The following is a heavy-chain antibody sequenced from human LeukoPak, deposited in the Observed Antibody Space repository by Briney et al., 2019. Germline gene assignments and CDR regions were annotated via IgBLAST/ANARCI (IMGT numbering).Heavy chain of an antibody. V-gene: IGHV5-51*01. J-gene: IGHJ4*02. CDR1: GYSFTSYW. Sequence: GESLKISCQGSGYSFTSYWIGWVRQMPGKGLEGLGIIYPGDSDTRYSPSFQGQVTISADKSISTAYLQWSSLKASDTAMYYCARHRYIPRPYDWGQGTLVTVSS. D-gene: IGHD2-2*02. CDR3: ARHRYIPRPYD. CDR2: IYPGDSDT.